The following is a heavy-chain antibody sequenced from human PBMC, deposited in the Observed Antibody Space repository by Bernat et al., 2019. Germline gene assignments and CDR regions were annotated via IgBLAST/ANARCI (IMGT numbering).Heavy chain of an antibody. CDR1: GFSFSDFY. Sequence: QVQLVESGGGLVKPGGSLRLSCAASGFSFSDFYMSWVRQAPGKGLEWASYISGSSTYTNYADSVKGRFTISRDNAKNSLYLQMNSLRVEDTAVYYCARDVIGVTGHFDYWGLGTLVTVSS. V-gene: IGHV3-11*06. D-gene: IGHD1-20*01. CDR3: ARDVIGVTGHFDY. CDR2: ISGSSTYT. J-gene: IGHJ4*02.